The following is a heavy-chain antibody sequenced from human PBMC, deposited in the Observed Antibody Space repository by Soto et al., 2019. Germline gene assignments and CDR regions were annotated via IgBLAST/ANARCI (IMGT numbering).Heavy chain of an antibody. J-gene: IGHJ4*02. CDR3: ARDSKAYGRAQNYFDY. CDR1: GGSISSDNW. Sequence: SETLSLTCAVSGGSISSDNWWGWVRQPPGKGLEWIGQIYHRGSTNYNPSLKSRVTISVDNSKNLFSLRLSSVTAADTAMYYCARDSKAYGRAQNYFDYWGQGTLVTVSS. CDR2: IYHRGST. V-gene: IGHV4-4*02. D-gene: IGHD2-8*01.